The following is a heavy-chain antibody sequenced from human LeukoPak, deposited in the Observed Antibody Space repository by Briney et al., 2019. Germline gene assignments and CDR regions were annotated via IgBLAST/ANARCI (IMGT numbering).Heavy chain of an antibody. D-gene: IGHD5-24*01. J-gene: IGHJ6*03. Sequence: ASVKVSCKASGYTFTGYYMHWVRQAPGQGLEWMGGIIPIFGTANYAQKFQGRVTITADESTSTAYMELSSLRSEDTAVYYCVSSVEMATIANYYYYYMDVWGKGTTVTISS. V-gene: IGHV1-69*13. CDR1: GYTFTGYY. CDR2: IIPIFGTA. CDR3: VSSVEMATIANYYYYYMDV.